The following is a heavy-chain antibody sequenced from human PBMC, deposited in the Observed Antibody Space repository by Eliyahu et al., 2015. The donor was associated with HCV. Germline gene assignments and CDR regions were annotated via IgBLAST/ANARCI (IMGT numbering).Heavy chain of an antibody. J-gene: IGHJ4*02. Sequence: QVQLQESGPGLVKPSETLSLTCTVSGGSISSYYWSWIRQPPGKGLEWIGYIYYSGSTNYNPPLKSRVTISVDTSKNQFSLKLSSVTAADTAVYYCAREAPIFGVVGGFDYWGQGTLVTVSS. CDR1: GGSISSYY. CDR2: IYYSGST. CDR3: AREAPIFGVVGGFDY. D-gene: IGHD3-3*01. V-gene: IGHV4-59*01.